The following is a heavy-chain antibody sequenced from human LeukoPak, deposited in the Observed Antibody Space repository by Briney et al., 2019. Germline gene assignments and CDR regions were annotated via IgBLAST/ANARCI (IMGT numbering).Heavy chain of an antibody. J-gene: IGHJ4*02. CDR2: IGDDGNNK. D-gene: IGHD1-26*01. CDR3: AKEMKRGATIDY. CDR1: GFTFSSYG. V-gene: IGHV3-30*02. Sequence: GGTLRLFCAACGFTFSSYGMHWVSQAPGKGLEWVACIGDDGNNKYYADSVKARFTISRDNSKNPLYLQMNSLRAEDTAVYYCAKEMKRGATIDYWGQGTLVSVSS.